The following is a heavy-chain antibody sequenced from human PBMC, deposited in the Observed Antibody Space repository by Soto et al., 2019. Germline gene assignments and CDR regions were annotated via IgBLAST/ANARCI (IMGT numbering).Heavy chain of an antibody. Sequence: PSETLSLTCTVSVGSISSSAYYWGWIRQPPGRGLEWIGSIYYSGNTYYNPSLKSRVTMSVDTSKNQFSLKLSSVTAADTAVYYCASGVAARPRRVGPWGQGTLVTVSP. CDR1: VGSISSSAYY. J-gene: IGHJ5*02. CDR3: ASGVAARPRRVGP. D-gene: IGHD6-6*01. V-gene: IGHV4-39*01. CDR2: IYYSGNT.